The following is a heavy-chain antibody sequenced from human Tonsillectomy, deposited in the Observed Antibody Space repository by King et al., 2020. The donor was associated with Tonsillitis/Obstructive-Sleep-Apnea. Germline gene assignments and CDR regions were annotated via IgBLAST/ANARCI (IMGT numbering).Heavy chain of an antibody. CDR3: AKDRYSSSLADY. V-gene: IGHV3-30*18. Sequence: VQLVESGGGVVQPGRSLRLSCAASGFTFSSYGMHWVRQAPGKGLEWVAVISYDGSNKYYADSVKGRFTISRDNSKNTLYLQINSLRAEDTAVYYCAKDRYSSSLADYWGQGTLVTVSS. CDR2: ISYDGSNK. D-gene: IGHD6-6*01. J-gene: IGHJ4*02. CDR1: GFTFSSYG.